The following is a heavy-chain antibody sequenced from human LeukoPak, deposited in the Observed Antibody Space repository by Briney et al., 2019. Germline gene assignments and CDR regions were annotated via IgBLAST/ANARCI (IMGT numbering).Heavy chain of an antibody. D-gene: IGHD4-23*01. CDR2: ISSSTDDI. CDR1: GFTFSTYR. CDR3: ARGGVTSNWFGP. V-gene: IGHV3-48*01. J-gene: IGHJ5*02. Sequence: GGSLRLSCAASGFTFSTYRMNWVRQAPGKGLEWVSYISSSTDDIYYADSVKGRFTISRDNARNSLYLQMNSLRAEDTAVYYCARGGVTSNWFGPWGQGTLVTVSS.